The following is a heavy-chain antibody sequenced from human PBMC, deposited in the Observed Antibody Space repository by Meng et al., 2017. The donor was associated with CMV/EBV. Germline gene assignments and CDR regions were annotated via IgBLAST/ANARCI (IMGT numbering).Heavy chain of an antibody. Sequence: ASVKVSCKASGYTFTSYGISWVRQAPGQGLEWMGWISAYNGNTNYAQKLQGRVTMTTDTSTSTAYMELRSLRSDDTAVYYCARDQGFYSSNFKSYYYYGMDVWGQGTTVTVSS. V-gene: IGHV1-18*01. CDR1: GYTFTSYG. J-gene: IGHJ6*02. D-gene: IGHD4-11*01. CDR3: ARDQGFYSSNFKSYYYYGMDV. CDR2: ISAYNGNT.